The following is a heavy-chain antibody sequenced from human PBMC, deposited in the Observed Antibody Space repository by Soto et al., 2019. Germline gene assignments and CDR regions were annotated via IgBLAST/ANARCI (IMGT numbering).Heavy chain of an antibody. CDR3: TTDLSSGWQAGAFDI. V-gene: IGHV3-15*01. J-gene: IGHJ3*02. CDR2: IKSKADGGTT. CDR1: GFTFSNAW. Sequence: GGSLRLSCAASGFTFSNAWMSWVRQAPGKGLEWVGRIKSKADGGTTDYAAPVKGRFTISRDDSKNTLYLQMNSLKTEDTAVDYCTTDLSSGWQAGAFDIWGQGTMVTVSS. D-gene: IGHD6-19*01.